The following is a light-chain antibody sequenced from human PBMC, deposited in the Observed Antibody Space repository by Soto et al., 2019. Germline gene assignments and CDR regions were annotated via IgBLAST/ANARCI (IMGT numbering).Light chain of an antibody. J-gene: IGLJ1*01. Sequence: HSALTHPASVSGSPGQSITISCTGTSSDVGGYNYVSWYQHHPGKAPKLIIYDVTNRPSGVSNRFSGSKSGNTASLTISGLQPEDEADYYCSSYTTSNTRQIVFGTGTKVTVL. CDR2: DVT. CDR3: SSYTTSNTRQIV. V-gene: IGLV2-14*03. CDR1: SSDVGGYNY.